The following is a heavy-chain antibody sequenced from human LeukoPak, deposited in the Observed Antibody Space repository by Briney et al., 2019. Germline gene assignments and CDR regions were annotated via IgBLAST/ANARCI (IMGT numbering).Heavy chain of an antibody. Sequence: SLKVSCKASGYTFTGYNMHWVRQAPGQGLEWMGWINPNSGGTNYAQKCQGRVTMTRKTYISTTYMELSSPKSEDTAVYYCATVSLRRAFDIWGQRTMVTVSS. J-gene: IGHJ3*02. CDR2: INPNSGGT. V-gene: IGHV1-2*02. D-gene: IGHD4-17*01. CDR3: ATVSLRRAFDI. CDR1: GYTFTGYN.